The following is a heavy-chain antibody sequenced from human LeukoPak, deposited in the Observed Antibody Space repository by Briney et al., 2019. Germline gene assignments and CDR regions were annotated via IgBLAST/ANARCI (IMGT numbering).Heavy chain of an antibody. J-gene: IGHJ5*01. V-gene: IGHV4-59*08. CDR3: ASSPRLTTSWFLFDS. Sequence: SETLSLTCSVSGDSFSNYYWTWIRQPPGKALEWIGYVYYSGSTNYNPSLKTRLHLSVDTSKNRFSLKLSSVTAADTAVYYCASSPRLTTSWFLFDSWGHGTLVTVSS. CDR2: VYYSGST. D-gene: IGHD2-2*01. CDR1: GDSFSNYY.